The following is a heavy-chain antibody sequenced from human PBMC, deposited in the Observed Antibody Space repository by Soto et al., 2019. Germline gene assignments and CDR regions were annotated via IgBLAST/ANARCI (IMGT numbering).Heavy chain of an antibody. CDR1: GFTFSNAW. V-gene: IGHV3-15*01. CDR3: TTAPKRATMDDDAFDI. J-gene: IGHJ3*02. D-gene: IGHD5-12*01. Sequence: GGSLRLSCAASGFTFSNAWMSWVRQAPGKGLEWVGRIKSKTDGGTTDYAAPVKGRFTISRDDSKNTLYLQMNSLKTEDTAVYYCTTAPKRATMDDDAFDIWGQGTMVTVSS. CDR2: IKSKTDGGTT.